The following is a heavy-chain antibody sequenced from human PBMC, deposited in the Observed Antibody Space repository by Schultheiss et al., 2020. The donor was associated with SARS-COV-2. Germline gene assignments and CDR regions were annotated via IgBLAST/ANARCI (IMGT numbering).Heavy chain of an antibody. CDR2: IIPIFGIA. CDR1: GGTFSSYA. J-gene: IGHJ2*01. D-gene: IGHD5-24*01. V-gene: IGHV1-69*04. CDR3: ARDGGVMATITRSYWYFDL. Sequence: SVKVSCKASGGTFSSYAISWVRQAPGQGLEWMGRIIPIFGIANYAQKFQGRVTITADKSTSTAYMELSSLRSEDTAVYYCARDGGVMATITRSYWYFDLWGRGTLVTVSS.